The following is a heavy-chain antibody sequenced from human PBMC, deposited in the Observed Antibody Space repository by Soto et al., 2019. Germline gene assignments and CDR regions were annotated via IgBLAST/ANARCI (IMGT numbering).Heavy chain of an antibody. CDR3: AKDKRGIAAAGPYWYFDL. V-gene: IGHV3-23*01. CDR2: ISGSGGST. J-gene: IGHJ2*01. D-gene: IGHD6-13*01. Sequence: GGSLRLSCAASGFTFSSYAMSWVRQAPGKGLEWVSAISGSGGSTYYADSVKGRFTISRDNSKNTLYLQMNSLRAEDTAVYYCAKDKRGIAAAGPYWYFDLWGRGTLVTVSS. CDR1: GFTFSSYA.